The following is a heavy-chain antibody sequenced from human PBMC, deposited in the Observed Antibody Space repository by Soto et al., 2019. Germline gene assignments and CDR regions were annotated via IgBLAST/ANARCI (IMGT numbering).Heavy chain of an antibody. J-gene: IGHJ4*02. CDR3: ARDGSAGYGDYVFFDY. V-gene: IGHV1-18*01. D-gene: IGHD4-17*01. CDR2: ISAYNGNT. CDR1: GYTFTSYD. Sequence: GASVKVSCKASGYTFTSYDINWVRQAPGQGLEWMGWISAYNGNTNYAQKLQGRVTMTTDTSTSTAYMELRSLRSDDTAVYYCARDGSAGYGDYVFFDYWGQGTLVTVSS.